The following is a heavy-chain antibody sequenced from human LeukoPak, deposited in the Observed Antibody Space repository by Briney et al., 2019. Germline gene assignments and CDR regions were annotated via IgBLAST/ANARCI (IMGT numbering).Heavy chain of an antibody. CDR2: IYSGDST. J-gene: IGHJ3*02. Sequence: GGSLRLSCAVSGFTVSSNYMSWVRQAPGKGLEWVSIIYSGDSTYYADSVKGRFTMSRDNSKNRLYLQMNSLRVEDTAVYYCARVNTGSYRTPFDIWGQGTMVTVSS. CDR1: GFTVSSNY. V-gene: IGHV3-66*01. D-gene: IGHD1-26*01. CDR3: ARVNTGSYRTPFDI.